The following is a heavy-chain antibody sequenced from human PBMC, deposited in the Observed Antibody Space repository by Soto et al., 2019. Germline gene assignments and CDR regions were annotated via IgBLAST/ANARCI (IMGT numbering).Heavy chain of an antibody. CDR3: AKGESLHLGELSLKYYYYVDV. V-gene: IGHV3-74*01. Sequence: PGGSLRLSCAASGFTFSSYWMHWVRQAPGKGLVWVSRINSDGSSTSYADSVKSRFTISRDNAKNTLYMKMNSLRAEDTTVYYCAKGESLHLGELSLKYYYYVDVWGKGTTVTVSS. CDR1: GFTFSSYW. CDR2: INSDGSST. D-gene: IGHD3-16*02. J-gene: IGHJ6*03.